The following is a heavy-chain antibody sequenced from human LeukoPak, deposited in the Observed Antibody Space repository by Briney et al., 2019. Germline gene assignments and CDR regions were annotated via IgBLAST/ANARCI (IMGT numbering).Heavy chain of an antibody. Sequence: GGSLRLSCAASGFAFSSYSMNWVRQAPGKGLEWVSSISSSSSYIYYADSVKGRFTTSRDNAKNSLYLQMNSLRAEDTAVYYCARDKQQLVQTIFDYWGQGTLVTVSS. CDR2: ISSSSSYI. J-gene: IGHJ4*02. CDR1: GFAFSSYS. V-gene: IGHV3-21*01. D-gene: IGHD6-13*01. CDR3: ARDKQQLVQTIFDY.